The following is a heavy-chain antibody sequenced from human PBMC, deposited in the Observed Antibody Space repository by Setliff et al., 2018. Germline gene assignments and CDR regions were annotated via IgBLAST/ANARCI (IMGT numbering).Heavy chain of an antibody. CDR1: GFTFSSYS. V-gene: IGHV3-21*01. D-gene: IGHD3-22*01. CDR3: ATPIYDSSGYYRDPRGGYYYYGMDV. CDR2: ISSGSSYI. Sequence: PGGSLRLSCAASGFTFSSYSMNWVRQAPGKGLEWVSSISSGSSYIYYADSVKGRFTISRDNAKNSLYLQMDSLRAEDTAVYYCATPIYDSSGYYRDPRGGYYYYGMDVWGQGTTVTVSS. J-gene: IGHJ6*02.